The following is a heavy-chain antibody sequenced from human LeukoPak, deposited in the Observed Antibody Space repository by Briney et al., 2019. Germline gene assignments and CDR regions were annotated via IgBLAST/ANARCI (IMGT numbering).Heavy chain of an antibody. J-gene: IGHJ4*02. Sequence: SETLSLTCTVSGGSISSYYWSWIRQPAGKGLEWIGRIYTSGSTNYNPSLKSRVTMSVDTSKNQFSLKLSSVTAADTAVYYCARQAPLYGSGSYYNGGHFDYWGQGTLVTVSS. V-gene: IGHV4-4*07. CDR3: ARQAPLYGSGSYYNGGHFDY. CDR2: IYTSGST. CDR1: GGSISSYY. D-gene: IGHD3-10*01.